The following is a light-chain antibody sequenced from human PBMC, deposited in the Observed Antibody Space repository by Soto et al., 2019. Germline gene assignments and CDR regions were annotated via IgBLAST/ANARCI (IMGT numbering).Light chain of an antibody. CDR1: SSDVGGYNY. J-gene: IGLJ1*01. CDR3: SSYTSSSTYV. CDR2: EVS. Sequence: QSALTQPASVSGSPGQSITISCTGTSSDVGGYNYVSWYQQHPGKAPKLMIYEVSNRPSGVSNRFSGSKSGNTASLTISGLQAEGESDYYCSSYTSSSTYVFVTGTKLTVL. V-gene: IGLV2-14*01.